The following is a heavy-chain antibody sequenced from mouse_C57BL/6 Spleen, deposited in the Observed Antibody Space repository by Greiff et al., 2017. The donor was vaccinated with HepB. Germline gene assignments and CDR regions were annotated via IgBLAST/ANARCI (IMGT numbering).Heavy chain of an antibody. Sequence: EVHLVESGGGLVKPGGSLKLSCAASGFTFSDYGMHWVRQAPEKGLEWVAYISSGSSTIYYADTVKGRFTISRDNAKNTLFLQMTSLRSEDTAMYYCARNDYDVPYAMDYWGQGTSVTVSS. J-gene: IGHJ4*01. V-gene: IGHV5-17*01. CDR1: GFTFSDYG. CDR2: ISSGSSTI. CDR3: ARNDYDVPYAMDY. D-gene: IGHD2-4*01.